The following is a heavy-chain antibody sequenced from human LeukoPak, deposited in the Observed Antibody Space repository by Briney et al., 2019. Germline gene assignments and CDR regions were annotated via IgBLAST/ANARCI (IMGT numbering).Heavy chain of an antibody. V-gene: IGHV4-59*12. Sequence: SETLSLTCTVSGGSISSDCWSWIRQPPGKGLEWIGYIYYSGSTKYNPSLKSRVTISVDRSKNQFSLKLSSVTAADTAVYYCARARGIAAAGTWAYYYYGMDVWGQGTTVTVSS. CDR3: ARARGIAAAGTWAYYYYGMDV. CDR1: GGSISSDC. J-gene: IGHJ6*02. D-gene: IGHD6-13*01. CDR2: IYYSGST.